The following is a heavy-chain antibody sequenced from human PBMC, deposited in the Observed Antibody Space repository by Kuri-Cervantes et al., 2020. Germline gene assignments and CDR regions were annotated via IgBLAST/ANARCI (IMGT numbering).Heavy chain of an antibody. D-gene: IGHD6-13*01. J-gene: IGHJ6*02. CDR3: ARGIYSSSWREVTIYGMDV. CDR2: IYYSGST. CDR1: GGSISSYY. Sequence: SETLSLTCTVSGGSISSYYWSWIRQPPGKGLEWIGYIYYSGSTNYNPSLKSRVTISVDTSKNQFSLKLSSVTAADTAVYYCARGIYSSSWREVTIYGMDVWGQGTTVTVSS. V-gene: IGHV4-59*08.